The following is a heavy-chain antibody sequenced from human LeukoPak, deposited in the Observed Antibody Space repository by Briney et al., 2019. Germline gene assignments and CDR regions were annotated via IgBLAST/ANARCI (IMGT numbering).Heavy chain of an antibody. CDR2: ISSNGGST. CDR1: GFIFSSYA. Sequence: SGGSLRLSCSASGFIFSSYAMHWVRQAPGKGLEYVSAISSNGGSTYYADSVKGRFTISRDNSKNTVYLQMSSLRAEDTAVYYCVKAVGAAAGTFWFDPWGQGTLVTVSS. J-gene: IGHJ5*02. CDR3: VKAVGAAAGTFWFDP. D-gene: IGHD6-13*01. V-gene: IGHV3-64D*06.